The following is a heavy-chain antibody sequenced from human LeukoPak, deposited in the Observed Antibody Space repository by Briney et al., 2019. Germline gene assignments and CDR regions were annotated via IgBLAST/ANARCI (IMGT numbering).Heavy chain of an antibody. CDR1: DVVLRSDS. V-gene: IGHV3-48*01. Sequence: GGSLRLSCAASDVVLRSDSISWVRQAPGKGLEWISSIISSRGSTYYADSVKGRFTISRDNARNSVHLQMNSLRAEDTAVYYCARLEEAIAVEPIDMGKKEIKYYYYMDVWGKGTTVTVSS. D-gene: IGHD2-2*01. CDR2: IISSRGST. CDR3: ARLEEAIAVEPIDMGKKEIKYYYYMDV. J-gene: IGHJ6*03.